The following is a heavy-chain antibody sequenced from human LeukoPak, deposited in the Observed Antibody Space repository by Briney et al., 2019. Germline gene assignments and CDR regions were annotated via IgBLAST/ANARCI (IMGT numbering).Heavy chain of an antibody. Sequence: PGGSLRLSCVASGFSLSRFGMHWVRQAPGKGLEWVSFVRYDGSSQHYADSVKGRFTISRDNAKNSLYLQMNSLRAEDTAVYYCATIAAAGLGGQGTLVTVSS. V-gene: IGHV3-30*02. CDR3: ATIAAAGL. D-gene: IGHD6-13*01. CDR2: VRYDGSSQ. CDR1: GFSLSRFG. J-gene: IGHJ4*02.